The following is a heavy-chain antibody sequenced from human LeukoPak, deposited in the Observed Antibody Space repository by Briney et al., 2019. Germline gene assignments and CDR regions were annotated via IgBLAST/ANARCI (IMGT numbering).Heavy chain of an antibody. CDR2: IRYDGSNK. D-gene: IGHD3-10*01. Sequence: GGSLRLSCAASGFTFSSYGMHWVRQAPGKGLEWVAFIRYDGSNKYYADSVKGRFTISRDNSKNTLYLQMNSLRAEDTAVYYCASDFTMVRGVIYRYFDYWGQGTLVTVSS. CDR3: ASDFTMVRGVIYRYFDY. J-gene: IGHJ4*02. V-gene: IGHV3-30*02. CDR1: GFTFSSYG.